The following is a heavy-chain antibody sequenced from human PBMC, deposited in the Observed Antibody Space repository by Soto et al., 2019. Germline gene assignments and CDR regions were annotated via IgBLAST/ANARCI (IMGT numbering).Heavy chain of an antibody. CDR1: GFTFSSYA. CDR3: AREGYSSGCYYFDY. V-gene: IGHV3-30-3*01. J-gene: IGHJ4*02. CDR2: ISYDGSNK. Sequence: QVQLVESGGGVVQPGRSLRLSCAASGFTFSSYAMHWVRQAPGKGLEWVAVISYDGSNKYYADSVKGRFTISRDNSKNTLYLQMNSLRAEDTAVYYCAREGYSSGCYYFDYWGQGTLVTVSS. D-gene: IGHD6-19*01.